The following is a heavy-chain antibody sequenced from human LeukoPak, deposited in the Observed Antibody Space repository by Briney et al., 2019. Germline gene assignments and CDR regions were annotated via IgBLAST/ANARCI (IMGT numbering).Heavy chain of an antibody. CDR1: GFTFATYA. J-gene: IGHJ4*02. D-gene: IGHD3-9*01. Sequence: GGSLRLSCTASGFTFATYAMSWVRQAPGKGLEWVSGIDGSGAGTNYADSVKGRFSISRDNSKNTLDLQMNSLRAEDTAVYYCAKALDILTGYYVYYFDHWGQGTLVTVSS. CDR2: IDGSGAGT. V-gene: IGHV3-23*01. CDR3: AKALDILTGYYVYYFDH.